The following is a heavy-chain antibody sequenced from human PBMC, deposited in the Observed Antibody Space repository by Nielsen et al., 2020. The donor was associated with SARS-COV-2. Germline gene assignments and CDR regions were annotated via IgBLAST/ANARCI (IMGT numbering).Heavy chain of an antibody. CDR3: ARHGGYCSSTSCYTGPYNWFDP. J-gene: IGHJ5*02. CDR2: IDPSDSYT. Sequence: GEFLKISCTGSGYSFTSYWISWVRQMPGKGLEWMGRIDPSDSYTNYSPSFQGHVTISGDKSISTAYLQWNSLKASDTAMYYCARHGGYCSSTSCYTGPYNWFDPWGQGTLVTVSS. CDR1: GYSFTSYW. D-gene: IGHD2-2*02. V-gene: IGHV5-10-1*01.